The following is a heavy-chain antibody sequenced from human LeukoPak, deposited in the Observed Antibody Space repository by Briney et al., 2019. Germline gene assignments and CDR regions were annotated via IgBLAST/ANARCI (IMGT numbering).Heavy chain of an antibody. CDR2: IYPGDSDT. D-gene: IGHD4-17*01. CDR1: GYSFSNYW. V-gene: IGHV5-51*01. CDR3: ARQYGRPFDY. J-gene: IGHJ4*02. Sequence: GESLKISCKGSGYSFSNYWIGWVRQMPGKGLEWMGIIYPGDSDTRYSPSFQGQVTISVDESINTAYLQWSSLEASDTAMYYCARQYGRPFDYWGQGTLVTVSS.